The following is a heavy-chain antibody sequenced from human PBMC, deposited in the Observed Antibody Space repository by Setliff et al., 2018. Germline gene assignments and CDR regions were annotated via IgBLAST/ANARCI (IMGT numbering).Heavy chain of an antibody. J-gene: IGHJ6*02. CDR1: GYSISSGYY. CDR3: ARVSGMGSPPYYYYYYGMDV. V-gene: IGHV4-38-2*01. CDR2: IYTSGST. Sequence: SETLSLTCAVSGYSISSGYYWGWIRQPPGKGLEWIGSIYTSGSTNYNPSLKSRVTISVDTSKNQFSLKLSSVTAADTAVYYCARVSGMGSPPYYYYYYGMDVWGQGTTVTVSS. D-gene: IGHD6-25*01.